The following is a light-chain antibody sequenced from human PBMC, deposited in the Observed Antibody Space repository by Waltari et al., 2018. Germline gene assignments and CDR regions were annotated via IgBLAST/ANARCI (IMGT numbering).Light chain of an antibody. CDR2: DVS. CDR3: ASYPNSDSEV. CDR1: SGDVGGYNY. J-gene: IGLJ3*02. Sequence: QSALTQPASVSGSPGQSITISCTGTSGDVGGYNYVSWCQQHPGKVPKLIISDVSNRPSWGSERFAGSKSGNTASLTISGLQAEDEASYYCASYPNSDSEVFGGGTKVTVL. V-gene: IGLV2-14*01.